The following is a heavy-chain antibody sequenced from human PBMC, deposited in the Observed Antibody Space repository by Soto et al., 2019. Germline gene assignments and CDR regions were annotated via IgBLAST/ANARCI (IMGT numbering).Heavy chain of an antibody. CDR1: GFTFSSYG. J-gene: IGHJ6*02. D-gene: IGHD6-6*01. Sequence: QVQLVESGGGVVQPGRSLRLSCAASGFTFSSYGMHWVRQAPGKGLERVAVIWYDGSNKYYADSVKGRFTISRDNSKNTLYLQMNSLRAEDTAVYYCARASELVGPGEKYYYGMDVWGQGTTVTVSS. CDR3: ARASELVGPGEKYYYGMDV. V-gene: IGHV3-33*01. CDR2: IWYDGSNK.